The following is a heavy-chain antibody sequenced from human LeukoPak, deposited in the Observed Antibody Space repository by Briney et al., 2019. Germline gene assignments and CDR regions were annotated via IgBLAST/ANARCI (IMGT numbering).Heavy chain of an antibody. D-gene: IGHD3-22*01. Sequence: PGGSLRLSCAASGFTFSSYGMHWVRQAPGKGLEWVAFIRSDGNNKFYADSLKGRFTVSRDNSRNNVYLQMNSLRIEDTAVYYCARDTGDYYDSSGYYYAGWFDPWGQGTLVTVSA. V-gene: IGHV3-30*02. CDR1: GFTFSSYG. CDR3: ARDTGDYYDSSGYYYAGWFDP. CDR2: IRSDGNNK. J-gene: IGHJ5*02.